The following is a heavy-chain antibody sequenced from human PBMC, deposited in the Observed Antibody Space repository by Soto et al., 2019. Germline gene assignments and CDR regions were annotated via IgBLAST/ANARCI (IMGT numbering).Heavy chain of an antibody. CDR2: LSGSGGST. V-gene: IGHV3-23*01. Sequence: EVQLLESGGGLVQPGGSLRLSCAASGFTFPNYVMNWVRQAPGKGLEWVSALSGSGGSTYYADSVKGRFTISRDNSKNTLYLQLNNLRAEDTAVYYCANNPLSATIFDYWGQGTLVTVSS. CDR3: ANNPLSATIFDY. CDR1: GFTFPNYV. J-gene: IGHJ4*02.